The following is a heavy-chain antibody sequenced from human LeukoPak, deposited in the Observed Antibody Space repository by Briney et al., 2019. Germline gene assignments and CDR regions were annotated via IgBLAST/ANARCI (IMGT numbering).Heavy chain of an antibody. Sequence: GGSLRLSCAASGFTFSSYAMSWVRQAPGKGLEWVSAISGSGGSTYYADSVKGRFTISRDNSKNTLYLQMNSLRAEDTAVYYCAKGQAEASDSSGYYEIDYWGQGTLVTVSS. V-gene: IGHV3-23*01. D-gene: IGHD3-22*01. CDR1: GFTFSSYA. J-gene: IGHJ4*02. CDR3: AKGQAEASDSSGYYEIDY. CDR2: ISGSGGST.